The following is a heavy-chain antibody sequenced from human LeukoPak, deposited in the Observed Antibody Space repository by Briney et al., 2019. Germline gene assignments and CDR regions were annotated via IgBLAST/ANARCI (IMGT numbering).Heavy chain of an antibody. CDR2: ISWNSGSI. D-gene: IGHD3-10*01. CDR3: AKNYYGSGPSPFDP. V-gene: IGHV3-9*01. CDR1: GFTFDDYA. Sequence: GGSLRLSCAASGFTFDDYAMHWVRQAPGKGLEWVSGISWNSGSIGYADSVKGRFTISRDNAKNSLYLQMNSLRAEDTALYYCAKNYYGSGPSPFDPWGQGTLVTVSS. J-gene: IGHJ5*02.